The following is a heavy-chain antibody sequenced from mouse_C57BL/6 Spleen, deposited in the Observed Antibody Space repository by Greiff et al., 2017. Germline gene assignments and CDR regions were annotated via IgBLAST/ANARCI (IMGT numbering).Heavy chain of an antibody. Sequence: VQLKQSGAELVKPGASVKLSCTASGFNIKDYYMHWVKQRTEQGLEWIGRIDPEDGETKYAPKFPGKATITADTSSNTAYLQLSSLTSEDTAVYYCASLYYDYNGGHAMDYWGQGTSVTVSS. CDR2: IDPEDGET. CDR1: GFNIKDYY. CDR3: ASLYYDYNGGHAMDY. D-gene: IGHD2-4*01. V-gene: IGHV14-2*01. J-gene: IGHJ4*01.